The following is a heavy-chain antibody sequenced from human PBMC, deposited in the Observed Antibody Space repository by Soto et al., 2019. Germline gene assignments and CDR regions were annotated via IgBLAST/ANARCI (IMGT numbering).Heavy chain of an antibody. Sequence: GESLKISCKGSGYSFTSYWIGWVRQMPGKGLEWMGIIYPGDSGTRYSPSFQGQVTISADKSISTAYLQWSSLKASDTAMYYCARRGEAYCGGDCYSGVNNWFDPWGQGTLVTVSS. CDR1: GYSFTSYW. V-gene: IGHV5-51*01. CDR3: ARRGEAYCGGDCYSGVNNWFDP. CDR2: IYPGDSGT. J-gene: IGHJ5*02. D-gene: IGHD2-21*02.